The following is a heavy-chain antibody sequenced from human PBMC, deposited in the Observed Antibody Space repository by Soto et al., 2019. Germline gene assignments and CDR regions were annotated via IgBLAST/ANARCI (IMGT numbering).Heavy chain of an antibody. CDR2: ISYDGSNK. V-gene: IGHV3-30-3*01. CDR1: GFTCSSYA. D-gene: IGHD6-19*01. Sequence: PGGLLSLCWAASGFTCSSYAMHRVRQAPGKGLEWVAVISYDGSNKYYADSVKGRFTISRDNSKNTLYLQMNSLRAEDTAVYYCARDYWGYSSGRSSYYYGMDVWGQGTTVTVSS. CDR3: ARDYWGYSSGRSSYYYGMDV. J-gene: IGHJ6*02.